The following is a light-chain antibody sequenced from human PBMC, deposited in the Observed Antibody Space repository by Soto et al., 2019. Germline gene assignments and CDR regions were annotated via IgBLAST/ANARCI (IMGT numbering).Light chain of an antibody. CDR3: CSYAGGTSVV. CDR2: QDI. Sequence: QSALTQPASVSGSFGQSITISCTGTSSDVGRYSLVSWYQQYPGKAPRLMIYQDIERPSGVSNRFSASKSGNTASLTISGLQTEDEANYYCCSYAGGTSVVVGGGTKLTVL. V-gene: IGLV2-23*01. J-gene: IGLJ2*01. CDR1: SSDVGRYSL.